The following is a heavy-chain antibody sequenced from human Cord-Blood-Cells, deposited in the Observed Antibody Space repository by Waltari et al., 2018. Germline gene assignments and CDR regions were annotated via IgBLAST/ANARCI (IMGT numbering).Heavy chain of an antibody. V-gene: IGHV1-69*06. D-gene: IGHD7-27*01. CDR2: IIPIFGTA. J-gene: IGHJ4*02. CDR1: GGTFSSYA. Sequence: QVQLVQSGAEVKKPGSSVKFSCKASGGTFSSYAISWVRQAPGQGLEWMGGIIPIFGTANYAQKFQGRVTITADKSSLRSEDTAVYYCASSGRKLGHFDYWGQGTLVTVSS. CDR3: ASSGRKLGHFDY.